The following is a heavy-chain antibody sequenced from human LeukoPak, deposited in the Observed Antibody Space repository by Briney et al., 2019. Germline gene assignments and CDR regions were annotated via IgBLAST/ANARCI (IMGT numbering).Heavy chain of an antibody. Sequence: APVKVSCKASGYTFTSYYMHWVRQAPGQGLEWMGIINPSGGSTSYAQKFQGRVTMTRDTSTSTVYMELSSLRSEDTAVYYCARDRKYYYDSSGSLGYWGQGTLVTVSS. D-gene: IGHD3-22*01. J-gene: IGHJ4*02. CDR3: ARDRKYYYDSSGSLGY. CDR2: INPSGGST. CDR1: GYTFTSYY. V-gene: IGHV1-46*01.